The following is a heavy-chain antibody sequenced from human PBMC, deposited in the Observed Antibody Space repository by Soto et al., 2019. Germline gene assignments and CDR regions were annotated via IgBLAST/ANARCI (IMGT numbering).Heavy chain of an antibody. CDR2: INPSDGST. J-gene: IGHJ4*02. D-gene: IGHD1-26*01. CDR1: GYIFSNYH. Sequence: ASVKVTCKTSGYIFSNYHIHWVRQAPGQGLEWMGIINPSDGSTSYAEKLQGRVTMTTDTSTSTVYMELSSLRSVDTAVYYCARDGVMGATTRSTLDSWGQGTPVTVYS. CDR3: ARDGVMGATTRSTLDS. V-gene: IGHV1-46*01.